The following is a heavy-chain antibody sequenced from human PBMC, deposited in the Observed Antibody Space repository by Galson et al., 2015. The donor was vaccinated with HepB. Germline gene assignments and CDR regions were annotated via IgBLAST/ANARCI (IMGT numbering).Heavy chain of an antibody. CDR3: AKEWGFSYDIANDVFDF. CDR1: GLIFRNYD. D-gene: IGHD2-15*01. Sequence: SLRLSCAASGLIFRNYDMNWVRQAPGKGLEWVSVISGSGATTYYTDSVKGRFSISRDNSKDILYLQMNSLRAEDTAVYYCAKEWGFSYDIANDVFDFWGQGTMVTVSS. CDR2: ISGSGATT. J-gene: IGHJ3*01. V-gene: IGHV3-23*01.